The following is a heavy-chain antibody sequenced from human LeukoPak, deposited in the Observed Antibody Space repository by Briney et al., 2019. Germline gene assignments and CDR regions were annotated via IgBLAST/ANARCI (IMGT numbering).Heavy chain of an antibody. CDR3: ARDVGGIYCSGGSCYSDGVDV. CDR1: GGSISTGGYY. J-gene: IGHJ6*02. Sequence: SETLSLTCTVSGGSISTGGYYWSWIRQHPGKGLEWFGYIYYSGSTSYNPSLKSRITMSVDTSKNQFSLKLTSETAADTAVYYCARDVGGIYCSGGSCYSDGVDVWGQGTTVTVS. D-gene: IGHD2-15*01. CDR2: IYYSGST. V-gene: IGHV4-31*03.